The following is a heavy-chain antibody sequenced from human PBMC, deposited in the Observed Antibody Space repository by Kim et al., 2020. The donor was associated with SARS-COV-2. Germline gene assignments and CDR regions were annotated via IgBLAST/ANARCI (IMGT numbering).Heavy chain of an antibody. CDR1: GASISTYY. J-gene: IGHJ6*03. CDR2: VHFSGSS. V-gene: IGHV4-59*08. Sequence: SETLSLTCTVSGASISTYYWSWIRQSPEKGLEYIGYVHFSGSSYYNPSLNNRVTMSVDTSKNQFSLKVTSVTAADTAMYYCVRHSLEHLERCRGYY. CDR3: VRHSLEHLERCRGYY. D-gene: IGHD1-1*01.